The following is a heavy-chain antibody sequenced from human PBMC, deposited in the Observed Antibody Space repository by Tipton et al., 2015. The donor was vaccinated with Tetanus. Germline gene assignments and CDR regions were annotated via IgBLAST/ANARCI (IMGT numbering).Heavy chain of an antibody. J-gene: IGHJ5*02. Sequence: QVQLVQSGAEVKKPGSSVRVSCKTSGGTFNSYAISWVRQAPGQGLEWMGGINHRGGIAYNPSLKSRVTISVDTSRNQFSFSLKLSSVTVADTAVYYWAKIPPASGAARPNWFDPWGQGTLVTVSS. CDR1: GGTFNSYA. CDR2: INHRGGIA. CDR3: AKIPPASGAARPNWFDP. D-gene: IGHD6-6*01. V-gene: IGHV1-69*17.